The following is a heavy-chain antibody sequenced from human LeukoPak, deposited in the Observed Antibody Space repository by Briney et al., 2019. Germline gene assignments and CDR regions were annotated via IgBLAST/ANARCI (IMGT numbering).Heavy chain of an antibody. V-gene: IGHV1-18*01. CDR1: GYTFASYG. D-gene: IGHD4-11*01. CDR2: ISAYNGNT. CDR3: AREIDDYYYFDY. Sequence: ASVKVSCKASGYTFASYGISWVRQAPGQGLEWMGWISAYNGNTNYAQKLQGRVTMTTDTSTSTAYMELRSLRSDDTAVYYCAREIDDYYYFDYWGQGTLVTVSS. J-gene: IGHJ4*02.